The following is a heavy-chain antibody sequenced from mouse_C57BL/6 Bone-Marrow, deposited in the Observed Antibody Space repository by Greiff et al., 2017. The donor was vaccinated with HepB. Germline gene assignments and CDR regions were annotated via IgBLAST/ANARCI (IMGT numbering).Heavy chain of an antibody. Sequence: EVQLVESGGDLVKPGGSLKLSCAASGFTFSSYGMSWVRQTPDKRLEWVATISSGGSYTYYPDSVKGRFTISRDNAKNTLYLQMSSLKSEDTAMYYCARLYSPMDYWGQGTSVTVSS. CDR2: ISSGGSYT. V-gene: IGHV5-6*01. CDR3: ARLYSPMDY. CDR1: GFTFSSYG. J-gene: IGHJ4*01.